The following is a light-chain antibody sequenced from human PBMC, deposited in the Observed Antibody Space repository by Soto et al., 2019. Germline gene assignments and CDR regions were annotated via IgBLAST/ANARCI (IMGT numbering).Light chain of an antibody. CDR1: QSIANF. J-gene: IGKJ4*01. V-gene: IGKV1-33*01. CDR2: DAS. CDR3: QQYEDLPLT. Sequence: DVQMTQSPSSLSASVGDRVTITCKANQSIANFLNWFQHKPGEAPKLLISDASHLELGVPSRFSGSRSGTDFVLDISTLQSEDVGTYFWQQYEDLPLTFGGGTQVDI.